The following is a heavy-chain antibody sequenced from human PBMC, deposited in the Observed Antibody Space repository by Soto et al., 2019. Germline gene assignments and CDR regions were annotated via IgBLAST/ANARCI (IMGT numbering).Heavy chain of an antibody. D-gene: IGHD1-26*01. CDR3: GKDIQRGGMDV. CDR1: GFNLKDYA. CDR2: IMWDSGLI. V-gene: IGHV3-9*01. J-gene: IGHJ6*02. Sequence: EVQLVESGGDLVQPGRSLRLSCAASGFNLKDYAMHWVRQAPGKGLEWVAGIMWDSGLIGYADSVKGRFTISRDNAKNSLYLQMNSLRPQDTALYYWGKDIQRGGMDVWGQGTTFTVSS.